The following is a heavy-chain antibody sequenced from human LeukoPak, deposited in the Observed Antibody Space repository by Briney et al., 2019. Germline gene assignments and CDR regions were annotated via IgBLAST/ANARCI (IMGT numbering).Heavy chain of an antibody. CDR2: ITGNGGST. Sequence: GGSLRLSCVASGFTFSNYAMNWVRQAPGKGPEGVSGITGNGGSTYYADSVKGRFTISRDNSKSTLYLQMNSLRAEDTAIYYCTKDKELTKSSSWYHYDSWGQGTLVTVSS. V-gene: IGHV3-23*01. J-gene: IGHJ4*02. D-gene: IGHD6-13*01. CDR3: TKDKELTKSSSWYHYDS. CDR1: GFTFSNYA.